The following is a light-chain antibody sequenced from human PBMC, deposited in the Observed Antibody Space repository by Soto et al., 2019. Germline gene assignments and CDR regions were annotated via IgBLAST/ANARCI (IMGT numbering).Light chain of an antibody. CDR2: VAS. CDR3: QQYNVWPLT. Sequence: EIVMTQSPDTLSVSPGERATLSCRASQSVSSTLAWYQQKPGQTPKLLIYVASTRATGIPARFSGSVSGTEFTLTISSLQSEDFAVYYCQQYNVWPLTFGGGTKVEFK. V-gene: IGKV3-15*01. CDR1: QSVSST. J-gene: IGKJ4*01.